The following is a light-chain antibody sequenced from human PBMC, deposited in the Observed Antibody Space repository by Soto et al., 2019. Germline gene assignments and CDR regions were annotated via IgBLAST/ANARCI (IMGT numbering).Light chain of an antibody. CDR3: QQYGSSPLT. Sequence: ELVLTQSPVALSLSSGERATLSCRASQSVSSTLLTWYQQKPGQAPRLLIYGVSSRATGIPDRFSGSGSGTDFTLTISRVEPEDFAVYFCQQYGSSPLTFGPGTKVDIK. CDR1: QSVSSTL. CDR2: GVS. J-gene: IGKJ3*01. V-gene: IGKV3-20*01.